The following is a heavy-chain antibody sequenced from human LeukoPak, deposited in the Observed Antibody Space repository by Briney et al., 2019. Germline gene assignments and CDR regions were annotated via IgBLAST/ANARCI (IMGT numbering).Heavy chain of an antibody. CDR1: WFTLSSSY. V-gene: IGHV3-53*01. CDR2: LYSGGST. CDR3: ARSHRGSNSLSFDI. J-gene: IGHJ3*02. D-gene: IGHD1-26*01. Sequence: PGGSLRLSCAASWFTLSSSYMSYVRQAPGKGLEWVSFLYSGGSTYYADSVKGRFTISRDNSKNTLYLQLNSLRAADTAVYYCARSHRGSNSLSFDIWGQGTKVTVSS.